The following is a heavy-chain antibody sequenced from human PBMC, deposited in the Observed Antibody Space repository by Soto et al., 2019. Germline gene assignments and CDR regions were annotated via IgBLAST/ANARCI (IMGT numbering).Heavy chain of an antibody. CDR1: GDSITGRGYY. D-gene: IGHD6-6*01. V-gene: IGHV4-31*02. Sequence: QVQLQESGPGLVKPSQTLSLICSVSGDSITGRGYYWSWIRQHPGKGLEWIGYIYANSNTYYRPSLRSRVTMSLDTSKNQFTLKLSSVTAADTAVYYCARGPSSLSLRKFFFDFWGQGSLVTVSS. J-gene: IGHJ4*02. CDR2: IYANSNT. CDR3: ARGPSSLSLRKFFFDF.